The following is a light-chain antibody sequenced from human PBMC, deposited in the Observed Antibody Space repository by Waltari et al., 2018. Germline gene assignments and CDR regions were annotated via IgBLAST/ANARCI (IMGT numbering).Light chain of an antibody. CDR3: QQYFSTPWT. CDR1: QSLLYDSNNRNY. CDR2: WAY. V-gene: IGKV4-1*01. Sequence: IVVTQSPDSLAVSLGERVTINCRSNQSLLYDSNNRNYLAWYQQKPGQPPRPLIYWAYMRQSGVPDRFTGRGSGTDFTLTISSLQAEDVAVYYCQQYFSTPWTFGHETAVEIK. J-gene: IGKJ1*01.